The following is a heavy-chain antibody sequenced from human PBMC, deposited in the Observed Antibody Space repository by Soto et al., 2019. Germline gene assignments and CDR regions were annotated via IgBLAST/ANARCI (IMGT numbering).Heavy chain of an antibody. V-gene: IGHV4-59*08. CDR3: ARRYGSSIDY. Sequence: SGTLSLTCAFGGSTISSSSWSWIRQPPGKGLEWIGYIYYSGSTNCNPSLKSRVTISVDTSKNQFSLKLSSVTAADTAVYYCARRYGSSIDYWGQGTLVTVS. CDR1: GSTISSSS. J-gene: IGHJ4*02. CDR2: IYYSGST. D-gene: IGHD1-26*01.